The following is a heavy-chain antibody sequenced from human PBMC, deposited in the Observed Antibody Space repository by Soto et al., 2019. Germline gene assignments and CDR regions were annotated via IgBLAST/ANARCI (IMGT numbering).Heavy chain of an antibody. D-gene: IGHD6-19*01. CDR2: IYHSGST. V-gene: IGHV4-30-2*01. J-gene: IGHJ4*02. CDR3: ASLRSGWGIDY. CDR1: GGSISSGGYS. Sequence: QLQLQESGSGLVKPSQTLSLTCAVSGGSISSGGYSWSWIRQPPGKGLEWIGYIYHSGSTYYNPSLNGRXTXSXXRPKNQFYLKLSSGTAAHTAVYYCASLRSGWGIDYWGQGTLVTVSS.